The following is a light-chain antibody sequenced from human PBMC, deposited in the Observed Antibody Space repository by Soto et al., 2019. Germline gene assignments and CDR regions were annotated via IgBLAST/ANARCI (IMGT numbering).Light chain of an antibody. Sequence: DIQMTQSPSSLSASVGDRVTITCRASQTISSYLNWYQQKPGKAPKLLIYAASSLQSGVPSRFNGSGSGTDFTLTISSLQPEEYATYYCQQSYSTPYTFGQGTRLEI. CDR3: QQSYSTPYT. J-gene: IGKJ5*01. V-gene: IGKV1-39*01. CDR2: AAS. CDR1: QTISSY.